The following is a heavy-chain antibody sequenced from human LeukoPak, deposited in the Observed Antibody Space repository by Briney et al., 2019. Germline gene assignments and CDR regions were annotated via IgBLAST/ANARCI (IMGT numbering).Heavy chain of an antibody. CDR2: IYPGASDT. J-gene: IGHJ4*02. D-gene: IGHD5-18*01. Sequence: GESLKTSCKCSGYSCTNYWIGLLRQMPEEGLELMGVIYPGASDTRCSPSFQGQVTISADKSISTAYRQWSSLKASDTAMYYCATSVDTAMVFDYWGQGTLVTVSS. V-gene: IGHV5-51*01. CDR1: GYSCTNYW. CDR3: ATSVDTAMVFDY.